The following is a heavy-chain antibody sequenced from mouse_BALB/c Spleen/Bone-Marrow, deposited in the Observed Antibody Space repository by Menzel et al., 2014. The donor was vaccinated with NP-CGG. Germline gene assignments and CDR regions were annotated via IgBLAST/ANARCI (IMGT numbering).Heavy chain of an antibody. V-gene: IGHV14-3*02. Sequence: VHVKQPGAELVKPGASVKLSCTASGFNIKDTYMHWVKQRPEQGLEWIGRIDPANGNTKYDPKFQGKATITADTSSNTAYLQLSSLTSEDTAVYYCASYYYGSSSLAYWGQGTMVTVSA. CDR1: GFNIKDTY. CDR2: IDPANGNT. J-gene: IGHJ3*01. D-gene: IGHD1-1*01. CDR3: ASYYYGSSSLAY.